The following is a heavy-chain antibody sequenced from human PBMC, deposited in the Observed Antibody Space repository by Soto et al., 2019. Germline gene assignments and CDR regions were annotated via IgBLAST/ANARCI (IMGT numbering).Heavy chain of an antibody. CDR3: VKDPTDCVDKY. CDR2: ISGSRNDGIT. Sequence: GGSLRRCFAASGFSFSNYAMNWVRQAPGKVLELVSFISGSRNDGITKYVDSVKGRFTISIDNSKNTLYLQMSSLRAEDTAVYYCVKDPTDCVDKYWGQGTLVTVSS. J-gene: IGHJ4*02. D-gene: IGHD2-21*02. CDR1: GFSFSNYA. V-gene: IGHV3-23*01.